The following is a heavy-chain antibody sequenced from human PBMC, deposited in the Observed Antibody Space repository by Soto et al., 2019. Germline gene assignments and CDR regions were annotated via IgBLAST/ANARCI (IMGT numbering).Heavy chain of an antibody. Sequence: QVQLVQSGAEVKKPGASVKVSCKASGYTFTGYYMHWVRQAPGQGLEWMGWINPNSGGTNYAQKFQGRVTRTRDTSISTAYMELSRLRSDDTAVYYCARVGYCSGGXCYPXYYYGMDVWGQGTTVTVSS. J-gene: IGHJ6*02. CDR2: INPNSGGT. CDR1: GYTFTGYY. V-gene: IGHV1-2*02. D-gene: IGHD2-15*01. CDR3: ARVGYCSGGXCYPXYYYGMDV.